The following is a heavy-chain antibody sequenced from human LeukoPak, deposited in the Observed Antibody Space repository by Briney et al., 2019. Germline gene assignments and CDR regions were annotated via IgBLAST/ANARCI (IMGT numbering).Heavy chain of an antibody. D-gene: IGHD2-15*01. CDR2: IRYDGSEK. CDR3: AKDAWRCSGSSCPQYYYYMDV. Sequence: PGGSLILSCAASGFTFSTYGIHWVRQAPGKGLEWVAFIRYDGSEKYYADSMKGRFTISRDNSKNTLYLQMNGLRTEDTAVYYCAKDAWRCSGSSCPQYYYYMDVWGKGTTVTVSS. CDR1: GFTFSTYG. V-gene: IGHV3-30*02. J-gene: IGHJ6*03.